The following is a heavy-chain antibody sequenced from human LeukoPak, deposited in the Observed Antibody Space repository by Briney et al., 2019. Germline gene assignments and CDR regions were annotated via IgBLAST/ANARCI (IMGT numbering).Heavy chain of an antibody. J-gene: IGHJ4*02. CDR1: GFTFSNYA. CDR2: ISGSGRNT. V-gene: IGHV3-23*01. Sequence: GGSLRLSCAVSGFTFSNYAMSWVRQAPGKGLEWVSGISGSGRNTYYADSVKGRFTISRDNSKNTLFLQMNSLRAEDTAVYYCASGGRIAVAGYSFDYWGQGTLVTVSS. D-gene: IGHD6-19*01. CDR3: ASGGRIAVAGYSFDY.